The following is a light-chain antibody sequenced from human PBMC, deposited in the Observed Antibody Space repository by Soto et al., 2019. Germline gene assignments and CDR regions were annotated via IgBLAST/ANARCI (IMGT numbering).Light chain of an antibody. CDR3: QQYGSSSA. CDR1: QSVSSSY. CDR2: GAS. J-gene: IGKJ4*01. Sequence: EIGLTQSPGTLSLSPGERATLSCRASQSVSSSYLAWYQQKPGQAPRLLIYGASSRATGIPDRFSGSGSGTDFTLTISRLEPEDFALYYGQQYGSSSAFGGGTKVEIE. V-gene: IGKV3-20*01.